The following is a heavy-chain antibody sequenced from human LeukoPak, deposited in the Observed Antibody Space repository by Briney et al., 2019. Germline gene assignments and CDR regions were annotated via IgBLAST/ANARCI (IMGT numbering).Heavy chain of an antibody. V-gene: IGHV1-46*01. CDR2: INPSGGST. J-gene: IGHJ4*02. D-gene: IGHD3-22*01. CDR1: GYTFTSYY. Sequence: ASVKVSCKASGYTFTSYYMHWVRQAPGQGLEWMGIINPSGGSTSYAQKSQGRVTMTRDTSTSTVYMELSSLRSEDTAVYYCAREASNDSSGPPFDYWGQGTLVTVSS. CDR3: AREASNDSSGPPFDY.